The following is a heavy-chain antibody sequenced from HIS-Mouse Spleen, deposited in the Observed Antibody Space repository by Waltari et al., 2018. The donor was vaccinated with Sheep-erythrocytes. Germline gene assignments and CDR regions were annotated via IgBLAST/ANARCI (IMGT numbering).Heavy chain of an antibody. CDR2: MNPNSGNT. J-gene: IGHJ5*02. CDR1: GYPFTSYA. Sequence: QVQLVQSGAEVKKPGASVKVSCKASGYPFTSYAINWVPPATGQGLEWMGWMNPNSGNTGYAQKFQGRVTMTRNTSISTAYMELSSLRSEDTAVYYCARGIAAAGTDWFDPWGQGTLVTVSS. CDR3: ARGIAAAGTDWFDP. V-gene: IGHV1-8*01. D-gene: IGHD6-13*01.